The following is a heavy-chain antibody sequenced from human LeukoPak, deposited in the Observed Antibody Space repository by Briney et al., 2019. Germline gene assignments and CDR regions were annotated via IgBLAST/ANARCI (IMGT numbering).Heavy chain of an antibody. J-gene: IGHJ6*03. D-gene: IGHD2-2*02. Sequence: ASVKVSCKASGYTFTSYYMHWVRQAPGQGLEWMGGIIPIFGTANYAQKFQGRVTITADESTSTAYMELSSLRSEDTAVYYCARGRPYCSSTSCYISDYYYYMDVWGKGTTVTVSS. CDR3: ARGRPYCSSTSCYISDYYYYMDV. CDR2: IIPIFGTA. CDR1: GYTFTSYY. V-gene: IGHV1-69*13.